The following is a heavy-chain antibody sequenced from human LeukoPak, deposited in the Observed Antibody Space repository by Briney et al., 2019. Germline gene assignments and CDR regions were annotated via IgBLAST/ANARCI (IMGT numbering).Heavy chain of an antibody. CDR1: GFTVSSNY. V-gene: IGHV3-66*01. J-gene: IGHJ6*02. CDR3: AKDSSSSNYYYGLDV. Sequence: GGSLRLSCAASGFTVSSNYMSWVRQAPGKGLEWVSVIYSGGSTYYADSVKGRFTISRDNSKNTLYLQMNSLRAEDTAVYYCAKDSSSSNYYYGLDVWGQGTTVTVSS. CDR2: IYSGGST. D-gene: IGHD6-6*01.